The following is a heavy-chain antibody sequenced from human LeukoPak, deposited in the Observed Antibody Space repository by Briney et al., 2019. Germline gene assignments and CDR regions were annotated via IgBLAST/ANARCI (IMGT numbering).Heavy chain of an antibody. CDR1: DFTFRTYP. J-gene: IGHJ3*02. CDR2: ISVTGAT. Sequence: VGSLRLSCAASDFTFRTYPMSWLRQAPGKGLEWVSAISVTGATYYAGSVKGRFTISRDNSKNTLYLQMNSLRADDTAVYYCAKDSRWSNAALDIWGQGTLVTVSS. V-gene: IGHV3-23*01. CDR3: AKDSRWSNAALDI. D-gene: IGHD2-8*01.